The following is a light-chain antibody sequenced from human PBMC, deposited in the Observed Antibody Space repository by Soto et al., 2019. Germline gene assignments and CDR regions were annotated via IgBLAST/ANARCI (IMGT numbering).Light chain of an antibody. J-gene: IGKJ2*01. V-gene: IGKV1-39*01. Sequence: DIQMTQSPSSLSASVGDRVTITCRASQSISSYLNWNQQKPGKAPKLLIYAASSLQSGVPSRFSGSGSGTDFTLTISSLQPEGFATYYCQQSYSTPYTFGQGTKLEIK. CDR2: AAS. CDR3: QQSYSTPYT. CDR1: QSISSY.